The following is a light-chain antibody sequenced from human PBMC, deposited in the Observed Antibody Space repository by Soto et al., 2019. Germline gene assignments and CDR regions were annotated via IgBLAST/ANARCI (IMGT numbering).Light chain of an antibody. CDR3: HGSGSWLPV. CDR2: GAS. Sequence: EIVLTQSPGTLSLSPGERATLSCRASQSVSSSDLAWYQQKPGQAPRVLIYGASGRATDIPDRFSRSESGKVYDLAICSLEPNDVLAEYYHGSGSWLPVLGQGKKLYI. V-gene: IGKV3-20*01. CDR1: QSVSSSD. J-gene: IGKJ2*01.